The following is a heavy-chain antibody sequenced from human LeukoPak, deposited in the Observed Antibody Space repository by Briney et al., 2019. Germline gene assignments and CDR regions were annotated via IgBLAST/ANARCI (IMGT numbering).Heavy chain of an antibody. CDR3: ARGVAALMDV. D-gene: IGHD6-6*01. CDR1: RFTFSNYW. V-gene: IGHV3-7*04. J-gene: IGHJ6*03. CDR2: IKQDASEK. Sequence: GGSLRLSCAASRFTFSNYWMNWVRQAPGKGLEWVANIKQDASEKYYVDSVRGRFTISRDNAKNSLYLQMDSLRGEDTAVNFCARGVAALMDVWGKGTTVTVSS.